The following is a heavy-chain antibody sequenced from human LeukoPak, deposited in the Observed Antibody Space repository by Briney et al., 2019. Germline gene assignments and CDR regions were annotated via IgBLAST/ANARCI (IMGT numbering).Heavy chain of an antibody. CDR1: GGSISSGGYY. J-gene: IGHJ4*02. D-gene: IGHD5-18*01. V-gene: IGHV4-30-2*01. CDR2: IYHSGST. Sequence: SSETLSLTCTVSGGSISSGGYYWSWIRQPPGKGLEWIGYIYHSGSTYYNPSLKSRVTISVDRSKNQFSLNLSSVTAADTAVYYCASDIALVLVWGQGTLVTVSS. CDR3: ASDIALVLV.